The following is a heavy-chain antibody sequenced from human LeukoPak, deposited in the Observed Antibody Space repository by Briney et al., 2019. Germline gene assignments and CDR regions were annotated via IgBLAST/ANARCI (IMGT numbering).Heavy chain of an antibody. D-gene: IGHD6-13*01. V-gene: IGHV1-46*01. CDR1: GYTFTSYY. CDR3: ARDLSSSQTYCAFDI. Sequence: GAPVKVSCKASGYTFTSYYMHWVRQAPGQGLEWMGIINPSGGSTSYAQNFQGRVTMTRDTSTSTVYMELSNLRSEDTAVYYCARDLSSSQTYCAFDIWGQGTMVTVSS. J-gene: IGHJ3*02. CDR2: INPSGGST.